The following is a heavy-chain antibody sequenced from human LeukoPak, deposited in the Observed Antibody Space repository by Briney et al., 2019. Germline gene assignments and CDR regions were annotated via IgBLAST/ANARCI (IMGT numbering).Heavy chain of an antibody. J-gene: IGHJ4*02. Sequence: PSQTLSPACAVSGAFISSGTHCWTWIRQPAGKGLEWIGRIYTSGSTNYNPSLKSRVTISVDTSKNQFSLKLSSVTAADTAVYYCARAYSGSSGVFDYWGQGTLVTVSS. CDR1: GAFISSGTHC. D-gene: IGHD3-10*01. V-gene: IGHV4-61*02. CDR2: IYTSGST. CDR3: ARAYSGSSGVFDY.